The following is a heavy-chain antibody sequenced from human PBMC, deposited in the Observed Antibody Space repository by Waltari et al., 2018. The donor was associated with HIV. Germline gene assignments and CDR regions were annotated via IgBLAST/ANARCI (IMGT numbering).Heavy chain of an antibody. V-gene: IGHV4-34*02. CDR3: VRQRTVTTFSYYYLDV. J-gene: IGHJ6*03. CDR1: GGSFNNYY. D-gene: IGHD4-4*01. CDR2: INQSVRT. Sequence: QVQLQQWGAGLVKPSDTLSLTCAVSGGSFNNYYWNWIRQSPGKGLEWIGEINQSVRTNYNPSLDSRVTMSVDTSKNQFSLKLTSMTAADSAVYYCVRQRTVTTFSYYYLDVWGKGTTVTVSS.